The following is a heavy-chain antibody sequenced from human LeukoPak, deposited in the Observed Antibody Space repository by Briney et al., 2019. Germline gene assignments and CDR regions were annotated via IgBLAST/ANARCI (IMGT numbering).Heavy chain of an antibody. Sequence: SETLSLTCAVYGGSFSGYYWSWIRQPPGKGLEWIGEINHSGSTNYNPSLKSRVTISVDTSKNQFSLKLSSVTAADTAVYYCAGRYCSSTSCYRRVDYWGQGTLVTVTS. V-gene: IGHV4-34*01. D-gene: IGHD2-2*02. CDR3: AGRYCSSTSCYRRVDY. J-gene: IGHJ4*02. CDR1: GGSFSGYY. CDR2: INHSGST.